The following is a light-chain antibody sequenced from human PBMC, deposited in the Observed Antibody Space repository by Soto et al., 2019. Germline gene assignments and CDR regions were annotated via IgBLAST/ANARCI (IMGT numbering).Light chain of an antibody. Sequence: EIVITQSPATLSVSPGGRATLSCRASQSISDTLAWYQQKPGQAPRLLIYGASTRAPGFPARLGGSGSGTDFTLTISSLQSEDFAVYYCQQYNNWPWTFGQGTKVDIK. J-gene: IGKJ1*01. CDR2: GAS. CDR1: QSISDT. CDR3: QQYNNWPWT. V-gene: IGKV3-15*01.